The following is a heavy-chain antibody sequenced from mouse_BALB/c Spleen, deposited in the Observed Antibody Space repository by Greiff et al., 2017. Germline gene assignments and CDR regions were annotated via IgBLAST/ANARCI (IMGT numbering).Heavy chain of an antibody. Sequence: LQQPGSELVRPGASVKLSCKASGYTFTSYWMHWVKQRPGQGLEWIGNIYPGSGSTNYDEKFKSKATLTVDTSSSTAYMQLSSLTSEDSAVYYCTRNPVHYYGSRRDYFDYWGQGTTLTVSS. D-gene: IGHD1-1*01. V-gene: IGHV1S22*01. J-gene: IGHJ2*01. CDR3: TRNPVHYYGSRRDYFDY. CDR1: GYTFTSYW. CDR2: IYPGSGST.